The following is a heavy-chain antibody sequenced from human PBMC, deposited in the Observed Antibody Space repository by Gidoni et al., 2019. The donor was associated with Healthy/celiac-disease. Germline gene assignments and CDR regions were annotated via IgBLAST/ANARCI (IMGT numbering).Heavy chain of an antibody. J-gene: IGHJ4*02. CDR2: ISGSGGST. CDR1: GFTFSSYA. CDR3: AIEFDYGDYDY. V-gene: IGHV3-23*01. D-gene: IGHD4-17*01. Sequence: EVQLLESGGGLVQPGGSLRLPWSASGFTFSSYAMSGVRQAPGKGLEWVSAISGSGGSTYYADSVKGRFTISRDNSKNTLYLQMNSLRAEDTAVYYCAIEFDYGDYDYWGQGTLVTVSS.